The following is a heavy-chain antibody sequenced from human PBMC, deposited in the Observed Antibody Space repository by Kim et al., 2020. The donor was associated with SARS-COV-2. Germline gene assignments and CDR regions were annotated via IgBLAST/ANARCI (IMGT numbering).Heavy chain of an antibody. D-gene: IGHD6-19*01. CDR1: GFTFSSYS. CDR2: ISSSSSYI. Sequence: GGSLRLSCAASGFTFSSYSMNWVRQAPGKGLEWVSSISSSSSYIYYADSVKGRFTISRDNAKNSLYLQMNSLRAEDTAVYYCARATGSGWPNFDYWGQGTLVTVSS. V-gene: IGHV3-21*01. CDR3: ARATGSGWPNFDY. J-gene: IGHJ4*02.